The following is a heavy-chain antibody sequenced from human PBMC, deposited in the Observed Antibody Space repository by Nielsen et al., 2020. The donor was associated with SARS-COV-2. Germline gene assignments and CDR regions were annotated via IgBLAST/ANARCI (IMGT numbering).Heavy chain of an antibody. J-gene: IGHJ4*02. D-gene: IGHD2-21*01. CDR1: GFTFSSYG. CDR3: AREVIHNPYFDY. CDR2: IGSTASKT. Sequence: GGSLRLSCAASGFTFSSYGMHWVRQAPGKGLEWVSYIGSTASKTYYADSVKGRFTISRDNAKNSLYLQMNSLRGEDTAVYYCAREVIHNPYFDYWGQGTLVTVSS. V-gene: IGHV3-48*04.